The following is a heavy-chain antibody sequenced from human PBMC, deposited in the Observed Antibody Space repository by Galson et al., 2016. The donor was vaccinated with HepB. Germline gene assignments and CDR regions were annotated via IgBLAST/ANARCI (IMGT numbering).Heavy chain of an antibody. J-gene: IGHJ6*04. CDR1: GYTFASYY. V-gene: IGHV1-46*03. Sequence: SVKVSCKASGYTFASYYMHWVRQAPGQGLEWMGIINPSGGSTSYAQKFQGRVTMTRDTSTSTVYMELSSLRSEDTAVYYCARELQDTGYHYYYGMDVWGKGTTVTASS. D-gene: IGHD1-14*01. CDR2: INPSGGST. CDR3: ARELQDTGYHYYYGMDV.